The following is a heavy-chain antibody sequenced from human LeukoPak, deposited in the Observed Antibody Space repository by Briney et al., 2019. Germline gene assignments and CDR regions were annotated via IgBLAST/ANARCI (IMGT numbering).Heavy chain of an antibody. Sequence: GGSLRLSCAASGFTFSSCSMNWVRQAPGKGLEWVSSISSSGSYIYYADSLKGRFTISRDNAKNSLYLQMNNLRAEDTAVYYCARGTVATKARYFDYWGQGTLVTVSS. J-gene: IGHJ4*02. CDR3: ARGTVATKARYFDY. CDR1: GFTFSSCS. CDR2: ISSSGSYI. D-gene: IGHD2-15*01. V-gene: IGHV3-21*01.